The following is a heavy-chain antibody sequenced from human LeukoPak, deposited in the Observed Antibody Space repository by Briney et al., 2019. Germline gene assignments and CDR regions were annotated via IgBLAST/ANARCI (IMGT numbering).Heavy chain of an antibody. CDR3: AKSIRSSSFYFDY. Sequence: GRSLRLSCAASGFTFSSYAMHWVRQAPGKGLEWVAVISYDGSNKYYADSVKGRFTISRDNSASTLSLQMNSLRAEDTAVYYCAKSIRSSSFYFDYWGQGTLVTVSS. V-gene: IGHV3-30-3*02. CDR2: ISYDGSNK. J-gene: IGHJ4*02. D-gene: IGHD6-6*01. CDR1: GFTFSSYA.